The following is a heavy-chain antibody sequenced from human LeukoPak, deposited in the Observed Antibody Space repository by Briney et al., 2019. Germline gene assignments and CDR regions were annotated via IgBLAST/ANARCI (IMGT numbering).Heavy chain of an antibody. D-gene: IGHD5-18*01. CDR3: ATRPGYTYGYGY. J-gene: IGHJ4*02. CDR1: GFTFSDYY. CDR2: ISSSGSTI. V-gene: IGHV3-11*04. Sequence: GGALRLSCAASGFTFSDYYMSWIRQAPGKGLEGVSYISSSGSTIYYADSVQGRFTISRDNAKNSVYLQMNSLRDEDTAVYYCATRPGYTYGYGYWGQGTLVTVSS.